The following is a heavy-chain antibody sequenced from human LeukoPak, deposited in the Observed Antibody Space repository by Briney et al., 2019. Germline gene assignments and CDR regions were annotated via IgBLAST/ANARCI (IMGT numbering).Heavy chain of an antibody. V-gene: IGHV1-69*13. CDR1: GGTFSSYV. CDR2: IIPIFGTA. CDR3: ARRGHYDSSGYYY. D-gene: IGHD3-22*01. Sequence: SVKVSCNASGGTFSSYVISWVRQAPGQGLEWMGGIIPIFGTANYAQKFQGRVTITADESTSTAYMELSSLRSEDTAVYYCARRGHYDSSGYYYWGQGTLVTVSS. J-gene: IGHJ4*02.